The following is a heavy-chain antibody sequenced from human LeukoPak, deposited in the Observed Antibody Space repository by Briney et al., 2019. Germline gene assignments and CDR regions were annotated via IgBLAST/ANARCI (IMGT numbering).Heavy chain of an antibody. Sequence: PSETLSLTCTVSGASISSYYWSWIRQPAGKGLEWMGRIYTSGTTNYNPSLKSRVTISVDKSKNQFSLKLSSVTAADTAVYYCARDYVDTTMGQRFDPWGHGTLVTVSS. CDR2: IYTSGTT. D-gene: IGHD5-18*01. CDR3: ARDYVDTTMGQRFDP. CDR1: GASISSYY. V-gene: IGHV4-4*07. J-gene: IGHJ5*02.